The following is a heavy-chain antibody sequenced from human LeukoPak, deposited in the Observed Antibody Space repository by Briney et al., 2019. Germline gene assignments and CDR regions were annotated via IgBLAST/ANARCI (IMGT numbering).Heavy chain of an antibody. J-gene: IGHJ4*02. CDR2: IYIRGST. CDR3: AREGVYFGNSAYYF. Sequence: SETLSLTCTVSGDSVSSYYWTWIRQPAGKGLEWIGRIYIRGSTNYNPSLKSRVTMSVDTSKNQFSLRPNSVTAADTAVYYCAREGVYFGNSAYYFWGQGTLVTVSS. CDR1: GDSVSSYY. V-gene: IGHV4-4*07. D-gene: IGHD3-22*01.